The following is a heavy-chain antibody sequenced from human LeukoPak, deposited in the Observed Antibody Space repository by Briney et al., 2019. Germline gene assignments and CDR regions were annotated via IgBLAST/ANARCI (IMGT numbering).Heavy chain of an antibody. CDR3: ARQVRSPVVMLMGV. CDR2: VYYTGIT. D-gene: IGHD3-16*01. J-gene: IGHJ6*03. Sequence: PSETLSLTCTVAGGSISTSTYNWGWIRQPPGKGLEWIGSVYYTGITYYNPSVESRVTISVDTSKNHFSLELNSVTAADTGVYFCARQVRSPVVMLMGVWGKGTTVIVSS. V-gene: IGHV4-39*01. CDR1: GGSISTSTYN.